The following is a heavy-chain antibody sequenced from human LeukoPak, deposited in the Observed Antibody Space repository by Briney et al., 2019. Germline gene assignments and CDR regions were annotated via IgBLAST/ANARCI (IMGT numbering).Heavy chain of an antibody. CDR2: ISYDGSNK. CDR3: ARDSGAALDY. V-gene: IGHV3-30*19. J-gene: IGHJ4*02. Sequence: PGGSLRLSCTASGFTFRNFGMHWVRQAPGKGLEWVAVISYDGSNKYYADSVKGRFTISRDNSKNTLYLQMNSLRAEDTAVYYCARDSGAALDYWGQGTLVTVSS. CDR1: GFTFRNFG.